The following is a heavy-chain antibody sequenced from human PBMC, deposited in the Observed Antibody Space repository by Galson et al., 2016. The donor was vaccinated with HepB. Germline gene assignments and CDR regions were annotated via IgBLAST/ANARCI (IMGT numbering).Heavy chain of an antibody. CDR1: GFSLSNSGMC. J-gene: IGHJ6*02. D-gene: IGHD3-3*01. CDR3: ARTQKKNDGFWGGYLYYYGMDV. Sequence: PALVKPTQTLTLTCTFSGFSLSNSGMCVSWIRQPPGKALEWLALIDWDANKYYSPSLRTRLTISKDTSKNQVVLTMTNMDPADTATYYCARTQKKNDGFWGGYLYYYGMDVWGRGTTVTVSS. CDR2: IDWDANK. V-gene: IGHV2-70*01.